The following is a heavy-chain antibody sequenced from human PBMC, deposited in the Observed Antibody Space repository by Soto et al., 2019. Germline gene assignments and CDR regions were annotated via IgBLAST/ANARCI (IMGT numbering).Heavy chain of an antibody. J-gene: IGHJ6*02. CDR1: GFTFSSYG. CDR2: IWYDGSNK. V-gene: IGHV3-33*01. CDR3: ARDPYYDFWSGSPGGMDV. Sequence: PGGSLRLSCAASGFTFSSYGMHWVRQAPGKGLEWVAVIWYDGSNKYYADSVKGRFTISRDNSKNTLYLQMNSLRAEDTAVYYCARDPYYDFWSGSPGGMDVWGQGTTVTVSS. D-gene: IGHD3-3*01.